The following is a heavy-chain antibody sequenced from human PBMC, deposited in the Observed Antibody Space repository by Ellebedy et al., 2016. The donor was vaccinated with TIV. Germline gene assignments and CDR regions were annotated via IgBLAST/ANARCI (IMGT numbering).Heavy chain of an antibody. Sequence: AASVKVSCKASGYTFTSYSMNWVRQAPGQGFEWMGYISANTGNPTYAQDFTGRFVFSWDTSVSTAYLQISSLKAEDAAIYYCVRDRRLVSFDYWGQGSLVTVSS. V-gene: IGHV7-4-1*02. CDR1: GYTFTSYS. D-gene: IGHD2-21*01. CDR2: ISANTGNP. J-gene: IGHJ4*02. CDR3: VRDRRLVSFDY.